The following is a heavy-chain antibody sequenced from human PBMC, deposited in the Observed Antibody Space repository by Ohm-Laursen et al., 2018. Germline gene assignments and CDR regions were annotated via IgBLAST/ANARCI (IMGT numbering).Heavy chain of an antibody. CDR3: ALGGIRFLEWPGDFFNY. D-gene: IGHD3-3*01. CDR2: INPGNGDI. Sequence: SVKVSCKASGYSFTSYAISWVRQAPGQGLEWMGWINPGNGDIHYAQKLQGRVTMTTDTSTTTAYMELRSLTSDDTALYYCALGGIRFLEWPGDFFNYWGQGTLVTVSS. J-gene: IGHJ4*02. V-gene: IGHV1-18*01. CDR1: GYSFTSYA.